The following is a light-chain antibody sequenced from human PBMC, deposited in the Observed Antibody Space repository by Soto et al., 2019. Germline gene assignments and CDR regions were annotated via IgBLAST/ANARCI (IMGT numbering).Light chain of an antibody. CDR2: AAA. CDR1: QDIGPW. V-gene: IGKV1-5*01. CDR3: QQYTTYSYS. Sequence: DIQMTQSPSTLSASVGDRVTITCRASQDIGPWLAWYQQKPGKAPKLLISAAASLQSVVPSRFSGDRSGTEFTLTIKRLQAEDVATYYCQQYTTYSYSFGQGTKVDIK. J-gene: IGKJ2*03.